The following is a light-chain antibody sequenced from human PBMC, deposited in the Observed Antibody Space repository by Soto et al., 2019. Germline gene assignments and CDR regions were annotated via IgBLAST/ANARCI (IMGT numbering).Light chain of an antibody. CDR2: DAS. Sequence: EIVLTQSPATLSLSPGERATLSCRASQSVSTYLSWYQQRPGQAPRLLIYDASYRAADIPPRFSGSGSGTDFTLTISSLEPEDFAVYYCQQRRSWPPTITFGQGTRLEIK. J-gene: IGKJ5*01. CDR1: QSVSTY. CDR3: QQRRSWPPTIT. V-gene: IGKV3-11*01.